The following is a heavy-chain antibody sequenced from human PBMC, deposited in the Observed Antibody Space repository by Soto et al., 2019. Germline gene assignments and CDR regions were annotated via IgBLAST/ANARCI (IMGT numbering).Heavy chain of an antibody. CDR3: ARGQGYDFWSGYRFSLFDY. CDR1: GGSFSGYY. D-gene: IGHD3-3*01. Sequence: SETLSLTCAVYGGSFSGYYWSWIRQPPGKGLERIGEINHSGSTNYNPSLKSRVTISVDTSKNQFSLKLSSVTAADTAVYYCARGQGYDFWSGYRFSLFDYWGQGTLVTVSS. CDR2: INHSGST. V-gene: IGHV4-34*01. J-gene: IGHJ4*02.